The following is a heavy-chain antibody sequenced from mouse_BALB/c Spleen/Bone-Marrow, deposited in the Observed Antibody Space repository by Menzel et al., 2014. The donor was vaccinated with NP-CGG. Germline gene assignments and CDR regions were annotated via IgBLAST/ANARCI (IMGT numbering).Heavy chain of an antibody. CDR1: GYTFTDKW. V-gene: IGHV1-69*01. Sequence: VQLQESGAEFVMPGASVKMSCNASGYTFTDKWMHWVKQRPGQGLEWIGAIDTSDSYINYNQKFKGKASLTVDASSSTAYMHLSSLTSDDSAVYYCARGGHDFSLDYWGQGTSVIVSS. J-gene: IGHJ4*01. CDR3: ARGGHDFSLDY. D-gene: IGHD2-4*01. CDR2: IDTSDSYI.